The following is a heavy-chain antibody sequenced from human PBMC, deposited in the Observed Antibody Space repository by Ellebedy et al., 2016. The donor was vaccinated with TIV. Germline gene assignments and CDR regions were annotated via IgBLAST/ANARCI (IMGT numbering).Heavy chain of an antibody. CDR2: ISHDGSRK. J-gene: IGHJ4*02. CDR3: ARDGIAVAGT. Sequence: GESLKISXAASGFTFSLYGMHWVRQTPGKGLEWVSIISHDGSRKEYVDSVKGRFTISRDNAKNTVYLQMNSLRAEDTAVYYCARDGIAVAGTWGQGTLVTVSS. V-gene: IGHV3-30*03. D-gene: IGHD6-19*01. CDR1: GFTFSLYG.